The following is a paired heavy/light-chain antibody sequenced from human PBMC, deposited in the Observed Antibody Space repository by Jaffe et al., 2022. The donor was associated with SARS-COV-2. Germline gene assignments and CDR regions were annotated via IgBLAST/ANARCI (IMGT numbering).Light chain of an antibody. Sequence: EIVMTQSPATLCVSPGERATLSCRASQSISSNLAWYQQKPGQAPRLLIYGASTRATGIPARFSGSGSGTEFTLTISSLQSEDFAVYCCQQYNNWPLTFGGGTKVEIK. V-gene: IGKV3-15*01. CDR2: GAS. J-gene: IGKJ4*01. CDR3: QQYNNWPLT. CDR1: QSISSN.
Heavy chain of an antibody. Sequence: EVQLVESGGGLVQPGRSLRLSCGASGFTFDDYAMHWVRQAPGKGLEWVSGISWSSGTIGYADSVRGRFTVSRDNAKNSLYLQMNSLRAEDTALYYCAKAVGYDSSGSRFDYWGQGTLVTVSS. CDR1: GFTFDDYA. CDR3: AKAVGYDSSGSRFDY. CDR2: ISWSSGTI. D-gene: IGHD3-22*01. J-gene: IGHJ4*02. V-gene: IGHV3-9*01.